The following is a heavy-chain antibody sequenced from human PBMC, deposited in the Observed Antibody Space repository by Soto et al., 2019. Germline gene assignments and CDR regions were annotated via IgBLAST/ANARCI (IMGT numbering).Heavy chain of an antibody. CDR3: ARVRRAGNYYYYYYGMDV. CDR1: GGSFSGYY. V-gene: IGHV4-34*01. Sequence: QVQLQQWGAGLLKPSETLSLTCAVYGGSFSGYYWSWIHQPPGKGLEWIGEINHSGSTNYNPSLKSRVTISVDTSKNQFSLKLSSVTAADTAVYYCARVRRAGNYYYYYYGMDVWGQGTTVTVSS. CDR2: INHSGST. D-gene: IGHD1-7*01. J-gene: IGHJ6*02.